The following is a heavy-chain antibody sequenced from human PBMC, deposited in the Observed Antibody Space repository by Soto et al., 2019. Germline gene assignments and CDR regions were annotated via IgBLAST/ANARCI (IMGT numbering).Heavy chain of an antibody. CDR3: AYTTTLNGN. CDR1: GFTFSQYW. Sequence: EVQLVESGGGLVQPGGSLRLSCAGSGFTFSQYWMNWVRQAPGKGLEWVANIKQDGSEKHYVDSVKGRFTISRDNAQSSMFLQMNSLRAEDTAVYYCAYTTTLNGNWGQGTLVTVSS. V-gene: IGHV3-7*01. J-gene: IGHJ4*02. D-gene: IGHD3-16*01. CDR2: IKQDGSEK.